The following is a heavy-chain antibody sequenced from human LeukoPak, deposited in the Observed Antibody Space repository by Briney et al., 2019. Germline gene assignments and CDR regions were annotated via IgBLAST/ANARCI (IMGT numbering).Heavy chain of an antibody. V-gene: IGHV3-9*01. CDR1: GFSFDYYA. J-gene: IGHJ5*02. CDR3: AKGLYYDILTGNWFDP. CDR2: ISWNSDSV. Sequence: GGSLRLSCAASGFSFDYYAMHWVRQAPGKGLEWVSGISWNSDSVGYADSVKGRFNISRDNAKNSLYLQMNSLRAEDTALYYCAKGLYYDILTGNWFDPWGQGTLVTVSS. D-gene: IGHD3-9*01.